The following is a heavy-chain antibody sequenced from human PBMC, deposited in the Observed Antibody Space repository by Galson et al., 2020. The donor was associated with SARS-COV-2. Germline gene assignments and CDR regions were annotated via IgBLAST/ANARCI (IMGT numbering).Heavy chain of an antibody. CDR3: ASNDYGNWFDP. Sequence: AGSLRLSCAASGFTFSSYAMHWVRQAPGKGLEWVAVISYDGSNKYYADSVKGRFTISRDNSKNTLYLQMNSLRAEDTAVYYCASNDYGNWFDPWCQGTLVTVSS. V-gene: IGHV3-30*04. CDR2: ISYDGSNK. D-gene: IGHD4-17*01. CDR1: GFTFSSYA. J-gene: IGHJ5*02.